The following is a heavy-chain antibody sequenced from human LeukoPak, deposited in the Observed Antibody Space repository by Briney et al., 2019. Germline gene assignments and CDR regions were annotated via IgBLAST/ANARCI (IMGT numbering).Heavy chain of an antibody. CDR1: GFTSSRSA. J-gene: IGHJ4*02. CDR2: IADNGAT. V-gene: IGHV3-23*01. Sequence: GGSLRLSCEASGFTSSRSAMTWVRQAPGKGLEWVSGIADNGATYYADSVKGRFTISRDNSKNTLYLQMNSLRAEDTAVYYCAKDGGEAVASDYWGRGTLVTVSS. D-gene: IGHD6-19*01. CDR3: AKDGGEAVASDY.